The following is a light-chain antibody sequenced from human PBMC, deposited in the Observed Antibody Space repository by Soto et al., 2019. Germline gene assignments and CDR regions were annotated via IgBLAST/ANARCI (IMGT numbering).Light chain of an antibody. V-gene: IGKV3D-20*01. CDR1: TSVSSY. CDR2: DAS. CDR3: QQYGGSPRT. J-gene: IGKJ1*01. Sequence: EIVLTQSPATLSLYPRERATLSCVASTSVSSYLAWYQQKPGQAPRLLIYDASSRATGIPARFSGSGSGTDFTLTITRLEPEDFAVYYCQQYGGSPRTFGQGTKVDIK.